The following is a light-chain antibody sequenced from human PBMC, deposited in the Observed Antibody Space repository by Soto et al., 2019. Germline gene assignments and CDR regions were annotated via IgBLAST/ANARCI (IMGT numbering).Light chain of an antibody. V-gene: IGLV4-69*01. Sequence: QPVLTQSPSASASLGASVKLTCTLSSGHSSYAIAWHQQRPEKGPRYLMKLNNDGSHSKGDGIPDRFSGSSSGAERYLTISTLQSEDGADYYCQTWGTGPVVFGGGTKLPVL. J-gene: IGLJ2*01. CDR1: SGHSSYA. CDR3: QTWGTGPVV. CDR2: LNNDGSH.